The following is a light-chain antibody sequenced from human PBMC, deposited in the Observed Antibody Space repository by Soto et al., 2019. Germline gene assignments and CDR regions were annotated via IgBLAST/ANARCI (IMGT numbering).Light chain of an antibody. CDR1: QSISNN. Sequence: ELVMTQSPVTLSASPGERATLSCRASQSISNNLAWHQQKPGQAPRLLIYGASTRATGIPARFSGSGSGTEFTLTISSLQSEDFAVYYCQQYDNWPHTFGQGTKVDIK. J-gene: IGKJ2*01. V-gene: IGKV3-15*01. CDR2: GAS. CDR3: QQYDNWPHT.